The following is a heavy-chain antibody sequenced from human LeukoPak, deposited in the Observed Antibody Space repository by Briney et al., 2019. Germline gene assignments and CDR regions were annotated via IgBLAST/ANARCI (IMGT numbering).Heavy chain of an antibody. CDR3: ATYGQVLLPFES. CDR1: GFTFSTYW. D-gene: IGHD2-8*02. CDR2: INSDGSST. V-gene: IGHV3-74*01. J-gene: IGHJ4*02. Sequence: PGGSLRLSCAASGFTFSTYWMHWVRQAPGKGLVWVSSINSDGSSTSYADSVRGRFTISRDNSKSTLSLQMNSLRAEDTAIYYCATYGQVLLPFESWGQGTLVAVSS.